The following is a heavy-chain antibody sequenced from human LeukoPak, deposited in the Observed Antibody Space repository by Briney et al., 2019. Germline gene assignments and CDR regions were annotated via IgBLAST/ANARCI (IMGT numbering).Heavy chain of an antibody. Sequence: SETLSLTCTVSGGSISSYYWSWIRQPAGKGLEWIGRIYTSGSTNYNPSLKSRVTMSVDTSKNQFSLKLSSVTAADTAVYYCARQYCSSTSCWNWFDPWGQGTLVTVSS. V-gene: IGHV4-4*07. CDR3: ARQYCSSTSCWNWFDP. CDR2: IYTSGST. J-gene: IGHJ5*02. CDR1: GGSISSYY. D-gene: IGHD2-2*01.